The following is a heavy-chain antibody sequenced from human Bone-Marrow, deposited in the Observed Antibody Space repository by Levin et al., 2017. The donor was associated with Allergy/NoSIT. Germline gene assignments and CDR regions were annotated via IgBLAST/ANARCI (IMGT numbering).Heavy chain of an antibody. Sequence: SGPTLVKPTQTLTLTCTFSGFSLSTSRVGVAWIRQPPGKALEWLALVSWIDDKRYSPGLKTRLTITKDPSKAQVVLTLTNLGPVDTGTYYCAQALYTYGLQFDSWGQGTLVTVSP. CDR1: GFSLSTSRVG. V-gene: IGHV2-5*01. CDR2: VSWIDDK. J-gene: IGHJ4*02. CDR3: AQALYTYGLQFDS. D-gene: IGHD2-2*02.